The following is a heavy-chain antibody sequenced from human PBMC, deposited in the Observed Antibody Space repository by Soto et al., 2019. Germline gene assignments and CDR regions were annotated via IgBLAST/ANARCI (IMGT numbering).Heavy chain of an antibody. CDR1: GYTFTSHA. V-gene: IGHV1-3*01. CDR3: ASAGAGSNRLHYYPYGMNV. D-gene: IGHD1-26*01. Sequence: GSGKRSCKAFGYTFTSHAMHWVRQAPGQRLEWMGWINAGNGNTKYSQKFQGRVTIPRDTSASTAYMELSSLRSEDPAVYYCASAGAGSNRLHYYPYGMNVWGQGTTVTVTS. CDR2: INAGNGNT. J-gene: IGHJ6*02.